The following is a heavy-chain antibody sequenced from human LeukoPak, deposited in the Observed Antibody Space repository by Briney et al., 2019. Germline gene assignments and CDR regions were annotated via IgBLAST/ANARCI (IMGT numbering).Heavy chain of an antibody. V-gene: IGHV4-59*01. CDR2: IYYSGCT. D-gene: IGHD3-10*01. Sequence: PSETLSLTCTVSGGSISSYYWSWIRQPPGKGLEWIGYIYYSGCTNYNPSLKSRVTISVDTSKNQFSLKLSSVTAADTAVYYCARAYYGSGRYDYWGQGTLVTVSS. CDR3: ARAYYGSGRYDY. J-gene: IGHJ4*02. CDR1: GGSISSYY.